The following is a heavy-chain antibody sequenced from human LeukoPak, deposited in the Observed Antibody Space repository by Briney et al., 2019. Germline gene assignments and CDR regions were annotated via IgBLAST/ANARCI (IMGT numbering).Heavy chain of an antibody. D-gene: IGHD6-13*01. J-gene: IGHJ4*02. CDR3: AKDRIAAAARYFDY. CDR2: ISWNSGSI. V-gene: IGHV3-9*01. CDR1: GFTFDDYA. Sequence: PGGSLRLSCAASGFTFDDYAMHWVRQGPGKGLEWVSGISWNSGSIGYADSVKGRFTISRDNAKNSLYLQMNSLRAEDTALYYCAKDRIAAAARYFDYWGQGTLVTVSS.